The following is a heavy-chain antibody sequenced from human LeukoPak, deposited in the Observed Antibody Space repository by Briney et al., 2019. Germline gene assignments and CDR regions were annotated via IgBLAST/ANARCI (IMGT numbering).Heavy chain of an antibody. CDR1: GFAFSSCG. V-gene: IGHV3-30*18. CDR3: AKEVGARDAFDI. D-gene: IGHD1-26*01. Sequence: PGMSLRLSCAASGFAFSSCGIHWVRQAPGKGLEWVALISEDGSIKFYADSVKGRFTISGDNSKNTLYLQMNSLRAEDTAVYYCAKEVGARDAFDIWGQGTLVTVSP. CDR2: ISEDGSIK. J-gene: IGHJ3*02.